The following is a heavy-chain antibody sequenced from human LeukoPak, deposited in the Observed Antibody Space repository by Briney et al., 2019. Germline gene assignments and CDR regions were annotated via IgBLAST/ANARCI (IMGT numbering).Heavy chain of an antibody. D-gene: IGHD2-15*01. CDR1: GFTFSHSW. V-gene: IGHV3-11*01. Sequence: GGSLRLSCFASGFTFSHSWMTWIRQAPRKGLEWVSYISSSGSTIYYADSVKGRFTISRDNAKNSLYLQMNSLRAEDTAVYYCARMTCSGGSCYTPSAFDIWGQGTMVTVSS. CDR3: ARMTCSGGSCYTPSAFDI. J-gene: IGHJ3*02. CDR2: ISSSGSTI.